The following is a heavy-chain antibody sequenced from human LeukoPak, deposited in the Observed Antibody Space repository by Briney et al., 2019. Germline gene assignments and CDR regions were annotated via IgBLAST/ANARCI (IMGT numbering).Heavy chain of an antibody. J-gene: IGHJ4*02. V-gene: IGHV6-1*01. CDR2: TYYRSRWCN. CDR3: TNGYNWNYFDY. D-gene: IGHD1-20*01. Sequence: SQTLSLTCAISGDSVSRTGASWNCITQSPSRGLQCLGRTYYRSRWCNDYAVSVKSRITITPDTSRNQFSLPLNSVTPEDTAVYYCTNGYNWNYFDYWGQGTLVTVSS. CDR1: GDSVSRTGAS.